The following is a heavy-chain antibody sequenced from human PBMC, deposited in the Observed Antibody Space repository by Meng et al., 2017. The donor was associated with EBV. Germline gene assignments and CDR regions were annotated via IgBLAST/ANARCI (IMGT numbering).Heavy chain of an antibody. CDR3: ARPFPSWQSPRLDPFGA. V-gene: IGHV4-39*01. CDR2: VHYTGST. D-gene: IGHD6-19*01. Sequence: QLQLRESGPGEVKPSETLSLTCTVSGDSISSFYYWGCIRQPPGRGLEWIGSVHYTGSTYYSPSLKSRVTVSVDTSKNQFSLRLTSVTAADTAVYYCARPFPSWQSPRLDPFGAWGQGTLVTVYS. J-gene: IGHJ5*02. CDR1: GDSISSFYY.